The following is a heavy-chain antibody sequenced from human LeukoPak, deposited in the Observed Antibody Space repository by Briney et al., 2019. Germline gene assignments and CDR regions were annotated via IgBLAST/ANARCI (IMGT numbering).Heavy chain of an antibody. CDR1: GFSFSSYW. CDR3: VRGGWADY. Sequence: PGGSLRLSCEASGFSFSSYWMHWVRRGPGKGLVWVSRINNDGSSTSYADSVKGRFTISRDNAKNTLYLQMNSLRAEDTGVYYCVRGGWADYWGQGTLLTVSS. CDR2: INNDGSST. J-gene: IGHJ4*02. V-gene: IGHV3-74*01. D-gene: IGHD6-19*01.